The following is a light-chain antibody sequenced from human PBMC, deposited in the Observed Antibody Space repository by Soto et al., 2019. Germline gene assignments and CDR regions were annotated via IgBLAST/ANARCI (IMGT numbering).Light chain of an antibody. Sequence: QSALTQPASVSGSPGQSIAISCTGSGSDVGGYNYVSWYQQHPGKAPKLIIYGVSHRPSGVSPRFSASRSAYTASLTISGLRAEDEADYYCSSYAGSNNFVFGTGTKLTVL. CDR1: GSDVGGYNY. V-gene: IGLV2-14*01. CDR3: SSYAGSNNFV. J-gene: IGLJ1*01. CDR2: GVS.